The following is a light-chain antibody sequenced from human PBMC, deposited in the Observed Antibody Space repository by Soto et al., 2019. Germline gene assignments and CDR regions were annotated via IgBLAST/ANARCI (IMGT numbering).Light chain of an antibody. CDR2: DAS. Sequence: EIVLPQSPATLSLSPGESATLSCRASQGVSSYLAWYQQKPGQAPRLLIYDASNRATGIPARFSGSGPGTDFTLTISSLEPEDFAVYYCQQRSNWQLTFGGGTKVDIK. CDR1: QGVSSY. CDR3: QQRSNWQLT. J-gene: IGKJ4*01. V-gene: IGKV3D-11*01.